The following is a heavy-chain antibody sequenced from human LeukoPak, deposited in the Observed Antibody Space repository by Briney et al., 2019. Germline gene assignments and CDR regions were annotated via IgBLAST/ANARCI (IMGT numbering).Heavy chain of an antibody. V-gene: IGHV3-7*01. J-gene: IGHJ5*02. CDR1: GFTFSSYW. CDR3: ARSEQQLVVNWFDP. D-gene: IGHD6-13*01. Sequence: GGSLRLSCAASGFTFSSYWMSWVRQAPGKGLEWVANIKQGGSEKYYVDSVKGRFTISRDNAKNSLYLQMNSLRAEDTAVYYCARSEQQLVVNWFDPWGQGTLVTVSS. CDR2: IKQGGSEK.